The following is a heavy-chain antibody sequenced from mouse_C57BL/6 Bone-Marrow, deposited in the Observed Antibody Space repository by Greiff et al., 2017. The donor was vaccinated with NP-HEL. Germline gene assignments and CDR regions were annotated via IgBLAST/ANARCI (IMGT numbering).Heavy chain of an antibody. D-gene: IGHD4-1*01. J-gene: IGHJ4*01. CDR3: ARSGAYYAMDY. Sequence: VQLKESGPGMVKPSQSLSLTCTVTGYSITSGYDWHWIRHFPGNKLEWMGYISYSGSTNYNPSLKSRISITHDTSKNHFFLKLNSVTTEDTATYYCARSGAYYAMDYWGQGTSVTVSS. CDR1: GYSITSGYD. CDR2: ISYSGST. V-gene: IGHV3-1*01.